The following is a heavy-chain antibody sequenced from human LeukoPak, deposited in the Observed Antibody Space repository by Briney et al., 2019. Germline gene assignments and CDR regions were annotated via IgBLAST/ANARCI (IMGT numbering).Heavy chain of an antibody. Sequence: GTLRLSCAASGFTFSNYGMSWVRQAPGKGLEWIGSIYYSGSTYYNPSLKSRVTISVDTSKNQFSLKLSSVTAADTAVYYCARVRGATIDIFDYWGQGTLVTVPS. D-gene: IGHD5-24*01. CDR3: ARVRGATIDIFDY. CDR2: IYYSGST. V-gene: IGHV4-39*07. CDR1: GFTFSNYG. J-gene: IGHJ4*02.